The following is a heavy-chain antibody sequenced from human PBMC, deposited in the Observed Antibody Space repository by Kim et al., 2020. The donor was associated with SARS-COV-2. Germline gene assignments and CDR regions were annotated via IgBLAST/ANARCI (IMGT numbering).Heavy chain of an antibody. CDR3: AGDRRDGYKPGGGGAFDI. J-gene: IGHJ3*02. Sequence: GGSLRLSCAASGFTFSSYDMHWVRQATGKGLEWVSAIGTAGDTYYPGSVKGRFTISRENAKNSLYLQMNSLRAGDTVVYYCAGDRRDGYKPGGGGAFDIWGQGTRVTVSS. V-gene: IGHV3-13*01. CDR2: IGTAGDT. D-gene: IGHD5-12*01. CDR1: GFTFSSYD.